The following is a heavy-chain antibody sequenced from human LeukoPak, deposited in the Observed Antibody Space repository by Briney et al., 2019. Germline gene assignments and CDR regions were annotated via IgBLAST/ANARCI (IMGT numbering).Heavy chain of an antibody. Sequence: SETLSLTCTVSGGSISNYYWTWVRQPAVKGLEWIGRIHSSGSTNFNPSLKSRVTMSVDTSKNQFSLNLSSVTAADTAMYYCARDIVYNWSHWYFDLWGRGTLVTVSS. CDR2: IHSSGST. CDR1: GGSISNYY. J-gene: IGHJ2*01. CDR3: ARDIVYNWSHWYFDL. V-gene: IGHV4-4*07. D-gene: IGHD1-20*01.